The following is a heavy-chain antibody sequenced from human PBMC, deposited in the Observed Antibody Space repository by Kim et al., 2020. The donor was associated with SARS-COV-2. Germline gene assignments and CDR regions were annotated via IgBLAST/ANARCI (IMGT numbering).Heavy chain of an antibody. Sequence: GGSLRLSCAASGFTFSSYAMSWVRQAPGKGLEWVSAISGSGGSTYYADSVKGRFTISRDNSKNTLYLQMNSLRAEDTAVYYCAKDAVPATAIYLAWDYWGQGTLVTVSS. CDR1: GFTFSSYA. V-gene: IGHV3-23*01. J-gene: IGHJ4*02. CDR2: ISGSGGST. D-gene: IGHD2-21*02. CDR3: AKDAVPATAIYLAWDY.